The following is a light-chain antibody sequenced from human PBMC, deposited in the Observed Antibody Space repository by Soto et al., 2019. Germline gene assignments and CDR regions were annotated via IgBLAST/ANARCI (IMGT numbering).Light chain of an antibody. V-gene: IGKV3-20*01. CDR3: QQYGSSPMYP. J-gene: IGKJ2*01. CDR1: QSVSSSY. Sequence: EIVLTQSPGTLSLSPGERATLSCRASQSVSSSYLAWYQQKPGQAPRLLIYGASSRATGIPDRFSGSGSGTDFNLTISRLEPEDFAVYYCQQYGSSPMYPFGQGTNLELK. CDR2: GAS.